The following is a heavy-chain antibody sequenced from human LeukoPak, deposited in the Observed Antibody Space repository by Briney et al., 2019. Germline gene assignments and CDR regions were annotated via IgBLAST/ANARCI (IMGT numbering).Heavy chain of an antibody. CDR2: IYSGGST. CDR3: ARVLPAGNCFDD. D-gene: IGHD4-23*01. CDR1: GPSVTSNY. V-gene: IGHV3-53*01. J-gene: IGHJ4*02. Sequence: GGSLRLSCAASGPSVTSNYMSWVRQAPGKGLEWVSVIYSGGSTYYADSVTGRFTISRDNSKNTLYLQMNSLRAEDTAVYYCARVLPAGNCFDDWGQGILVTVSS.